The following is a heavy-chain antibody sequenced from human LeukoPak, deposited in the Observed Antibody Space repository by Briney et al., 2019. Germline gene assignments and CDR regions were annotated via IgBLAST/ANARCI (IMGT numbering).Heavy chain of an antibody. CDR2: INHSGST. CDR1: GGSFSGYY. J-gene: IGHJ6*03. V-gene: IGHV4-34*01. Sequence: SETLSLTCAVYGGSFSGYYWSWIRQPPGKGLEWIGEINHSGSTNYNPSLKSRVTISVDTSKNQFSLKLSSVTAADTAVYYCAGRNRSSWPNRNYYYYMDVWGKGTTVTISS. D-gene: IGHD6-13*01. CDR3: AGRNRSSWPNRNYYYYMDV.